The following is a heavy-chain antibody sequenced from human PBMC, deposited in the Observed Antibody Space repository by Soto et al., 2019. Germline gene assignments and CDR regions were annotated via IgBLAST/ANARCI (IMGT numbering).Heavy chain of an antibody. V-gene: IGHV4-30-2*01. J-gene: IGHJ4*02. D-gene: IGHD5-18*01. CDR2: IYHTGRA. Sequence: QLQLQESGSGLVKPSQTLSLTCTVSGDSISSHHLSWIRQPPGKGLEWIGYIYHTGRAFYNSSLKSGVIMSVDNSKNQISLTLRSVTAADTAVYYCVRDTGYGTLDYWGQGTLVTVSS. CDR1: GDSISSHH. CDR3: VRDTGYGTLDY.